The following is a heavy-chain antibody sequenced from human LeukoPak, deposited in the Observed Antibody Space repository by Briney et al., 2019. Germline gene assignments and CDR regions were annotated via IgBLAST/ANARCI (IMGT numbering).Heavy chain of an antibody. J-gene: IGHJ4*02. V-gene: IGHV4-34*01. CDR1: GGSFSGYY. D-gene: IGHD1-1*01. Sequence: SETLSLTCVVSGGSFSGYYWSWIRQSPGKGLEWMGEINQSGSTNTNPSLKSRVTSSVDTSKTQFSLELSSVTAADSAVYYCARQFGTTFWGQGTLVTVSS. CDR3: ARQFGTTF. CDR2: INQSGST.